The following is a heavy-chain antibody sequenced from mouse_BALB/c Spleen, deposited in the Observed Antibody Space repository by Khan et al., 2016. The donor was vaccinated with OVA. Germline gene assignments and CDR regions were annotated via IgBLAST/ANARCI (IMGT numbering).Heavy chain of an antibody. CDR3: ARDGNYMDY. CDR2: IYHSGSI. CDR1: GYSITSGYS. D-gene: IGHD2-1*01. J-gene: IGHJ4*01. V-gene: IGHV3-1*02. Sequence: EVQPQESGPDLVKPSQSLSLTCTVTGYSITSGYSWHWIRQFPGNKLEWMGYIYHSGSINYNPSLTSRFSITRDTSKNLFFLQLNSVTTEDTATYYCARDGNYMDYWGQGTSVTVSS.